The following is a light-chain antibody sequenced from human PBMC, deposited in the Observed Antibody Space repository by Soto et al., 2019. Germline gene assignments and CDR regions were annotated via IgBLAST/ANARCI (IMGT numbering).Light chain of an antibody. CDR2: EVA. CDR3: ASYTITKTWA. J-gene: IGLJ3*02. Sequence: QSVLTQPASVTGSPGQSITISCTGTSSDVGGYNHVSWYQQHPGTAPKLILYEVANRPSGVSDRFSGSKSVNTASLTISGLQPEDEADYYCASYTITKTWAFGGGTKVTVL. V-gene: IGLV2-14*03. CDR1: SSDVGGYNH.